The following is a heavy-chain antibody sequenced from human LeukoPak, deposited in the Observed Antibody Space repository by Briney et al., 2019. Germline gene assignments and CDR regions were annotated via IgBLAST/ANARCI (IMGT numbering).Heavy chain of an antibody. CDR3: SRAYSTGWLGIDDY. D-gene: IGHD6-19*01. Sequence: GGSLRLSCTASGFXFSDYAITWVRQAPGKGLEWVGFIRNKANGGTADYAASVKGRFTISRDDSKTIAYLQMNSLKTEDTAVYFCSRAYSTGWLGIDDYWGQGVLVTVSS. CDR1: GFXFSDYA. J-gene: IGHJ4*02. V-gene: IGHV3-49*04. CDR2: IRNKANGGTA.